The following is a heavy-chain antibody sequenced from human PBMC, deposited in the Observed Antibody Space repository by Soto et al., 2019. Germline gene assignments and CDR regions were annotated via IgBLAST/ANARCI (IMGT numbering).Heavy chain of an antibody. D-gene: IGHD6-19*01. CDR3: AKRTSGWYFDY. Sequence: EVQLLESGGNLVQPGGSLRLSCAASGFTFSNYAMSWVRQAPGKGREWVSVISGSGDSTYYADSVKGRFTISRDNSKNTRYRQMNSRRAEDTAVYYCAKRTSGWYFDYWGQGTLVTVSS. J-gene: IGHJ4*02. CDR2: ISGSGDST. CDR1: GFTFSNYA. V-gene: IGHV3-23*01.